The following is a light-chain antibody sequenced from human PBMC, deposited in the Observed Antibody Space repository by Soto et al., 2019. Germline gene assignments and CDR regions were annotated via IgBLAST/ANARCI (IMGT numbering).Light chain of an antibody. CDR3: XXXXXXPXT. Sequence: DIQMTQSPSSLSASVGDRVTITCRASQSISNYLNWYQQKPGKAPNLLIYAASSLHSGVPSKFSGSGSGTXFTLXIXSXXPEDXXXXXXXXXXXXPXTFGGGTKVEI. CDR1: QSISNY. V-gene: IGKV1-39*01. J-gene: IGKJ4*01. CDR2: AAS.